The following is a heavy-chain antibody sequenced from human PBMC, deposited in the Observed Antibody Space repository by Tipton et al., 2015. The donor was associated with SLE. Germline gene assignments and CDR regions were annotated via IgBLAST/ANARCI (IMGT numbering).Heavy chain of an antibody. CDR3: AREGLSGYEQGLDY. J-gene: IGHJ4*02. D-gene: IGHD5-12*01. V-gene: IGHV3-33*08. Sequence: SLRLSCVASGFIFSTYGMHWVRQAPGKGLEWVAIVWSHGDTKYYADSVMGRFTISRDDSKNTLYLQMDSLRAEDTAMYYCAREGLSGYEQGLDYWGQGTLVTVSS. CDR1: GFIFSTYG. CDR2: VWSHGDTK.